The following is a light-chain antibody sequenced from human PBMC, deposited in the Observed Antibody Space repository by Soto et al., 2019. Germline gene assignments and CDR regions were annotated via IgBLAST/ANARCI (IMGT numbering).Light chain of an antibody. CDR3: QQYNNWPPFT. Sequence: EIVMTQSPATLSVSPGERATLSCRASQSVSSNLAWSQQKPGQAPRLLIYGASTRATGIPARFSGSGSGTDFTLTISSLQSEDFEVYYCQQYNNWPPFTFGPGTKVDI. CDR1: QSVSSN. J-gene: IGKJ3*01. V-gene: IGKV3-15*01. CDR2: GAS.